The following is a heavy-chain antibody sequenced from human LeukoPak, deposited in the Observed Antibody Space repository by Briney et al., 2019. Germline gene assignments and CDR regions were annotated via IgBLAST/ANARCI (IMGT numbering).Heavy chain of an antibody. CDR3: ARDGYYGSGSPGSGLDY. Sequence: GGSLRLSCAASGFTVSSNYMSWVRQAPGKGLEWVSVIYSGGSTYYADSVKGRFTISRDNSKNTLYLQMNSLRAEDTAVYYCARDGYYGSGSPGSGLDYWGQGTLVTVSS. CDR1: GFTVSSNY. CDR2: IYSGGST. V-gene: IGHV3-66*02. J-gene: IGHJ4*02. D-gene: IGHD3-10*01.